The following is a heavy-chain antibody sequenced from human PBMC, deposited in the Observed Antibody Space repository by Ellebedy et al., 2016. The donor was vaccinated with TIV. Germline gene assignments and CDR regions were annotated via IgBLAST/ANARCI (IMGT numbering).Heavy chain of an antibody. Sequence: GESLKISCAASGFTFSDYYMSWIRQAPGKGLEWVSYISSSSSYTNYADSVKGRFTISRDNAKNSLYLQMNSLRAEDTAVYYCARDGDFDRNFQHWGQGTLVTVSS. CDR2: ISSSSSYT. CDR1: GFTFSDYY. D-gene: IGHD3-9*01. V-gene: IGHV3-11*05. J-gene: IGHJ1*01. CDR3: ARDGDFDRNFQH.